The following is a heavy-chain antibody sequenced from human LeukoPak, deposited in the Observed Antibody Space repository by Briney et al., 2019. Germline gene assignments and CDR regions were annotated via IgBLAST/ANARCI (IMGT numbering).Heavy chain of an antibody. CDR3: ARTGRGRGYYYYYYMDV. CDR2: IYYSGST. J-gene: IGHJ6*03. CDR1: GGSISSYY. V-gene: IGHV4-59*01. Sequence: SETLSLTCTVSGGSISSYYWSWIRQPPGKGLEWVGYIYYSGSTNYNPSLKSRVTISVDTSKNQFSLKLSSVTAADTAVYYCARTGRGRGYYYYYYMDVWGKGTTVTVSS. D-gene: IGHD2-15*01.